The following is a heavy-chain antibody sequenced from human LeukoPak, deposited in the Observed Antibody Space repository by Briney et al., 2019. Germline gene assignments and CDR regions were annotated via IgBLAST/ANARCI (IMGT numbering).Heavy chain of an antibody. Sequence: QPGRSLRLSCAASGFTFDDYAMHWVRQAPGKGLEWVSGISWNSGSIGYADSVKGRFTISRDNAKNTVYLQMKSLRAEDTAIYYCAKACITAARQPFDSWGQGTLVTVSS. D-gene: IGHD6-13*01. CDR3: AKACITAARQPFDS. V-gene: IGHV3-9*01. CDR1: GFTFDDYA. CDR2: ISWNSGSI. J-gene: IGHJ4*02.